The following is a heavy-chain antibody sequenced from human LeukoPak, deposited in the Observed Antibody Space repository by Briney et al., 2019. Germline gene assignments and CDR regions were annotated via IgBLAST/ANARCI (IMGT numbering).Heavy chain of an antibody. Sequence: PGRSLRLSCAASGFXFSSYGIHWVRQAPGKGLEWVAGISYDGSNKYYADSVKGRFTISRDNSKNTLYLQMNSLRAEDTAVYYCAIIIAAAGNDAFDIWGQGTMVTVSS. D-gene: IGHD6-13*01. CDR3: AIIIAAAGNDAFDI. J-gene: IGHJ3*02. V-gene: IGHV3-30*03. CDR2: ISYDGSNK. CDR1: GFXFSSYG.